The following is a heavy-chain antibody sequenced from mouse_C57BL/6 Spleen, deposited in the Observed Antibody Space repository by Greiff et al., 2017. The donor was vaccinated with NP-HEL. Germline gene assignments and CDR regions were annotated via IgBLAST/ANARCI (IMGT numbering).Heavy chain of an antibody. CDR2: IYPGDGDT. Sequence: VQLQQSGPELVKPGASVKISCKASGYAFSSSWMNWVKQRPGKGLEWIGRIYPGDGDTNYNGKFKGKATLTADKSSSTAYMQLSSLTSEDSAVYFCAKGGITTGAWFAYWGQGTLVTVSA. CDR1: GYAFSSSW. D-gene: IGHD2-4*01. CDR3: AKGGITTGAWFAY. J-gene: IGHJ3*01. V-gene: IGHV1-82*01.